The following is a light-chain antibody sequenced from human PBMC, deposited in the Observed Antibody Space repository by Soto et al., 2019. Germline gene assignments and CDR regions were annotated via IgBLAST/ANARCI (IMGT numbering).Light chain of an antibody. CDR2: GAS. CDR1: QSISNNY. J-gene: IGKJ1*01. V-gene: IGKV3-20*01. Sequence: ETVLTPSPGTLSLSPGARATLSCRASQSISNNYLAWYQQKPGQAPRLLIYGASNRATGIPDRFSGSGSGTDFTLTISRLGPEDFAVYYCQQYGSSGTFGQGTKVDIK. CDR3: QQYGSSGT.